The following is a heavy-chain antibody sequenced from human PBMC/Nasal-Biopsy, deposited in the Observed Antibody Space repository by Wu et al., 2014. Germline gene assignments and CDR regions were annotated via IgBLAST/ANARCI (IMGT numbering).Heavy chain of an antibody. D-gene: IGHD1-1*01. CDR2: VFYSGTT. J-gene: IGHJ4*02. Sequence: LTCTVSGDSIGTYLWNWIRQTPGKGLEWIGNVFYSGTTHYNPSLNGRVTISVDTSKSQFYLQLTSVTAADTALYFCAREGKITGRIDQWGQGTLVIVSA. V-gene: IGHV4-59*01. CDR1: GDSIGTYL. CDR3: AREGKITGRIDQ.